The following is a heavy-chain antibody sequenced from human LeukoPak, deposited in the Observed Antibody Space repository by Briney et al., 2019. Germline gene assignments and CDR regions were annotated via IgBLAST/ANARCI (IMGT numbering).Heavy chain of an antibody. Sequence: ASVKVSCKVSGYTLTELSMHWVRQAPGKGLEWMGGFDPEDGETIYAQKFQGRVTMTEDTSTDTAYMELSSLRSEDTAVYYCAASYYYGSGSYFWPKRSDDYWGQGTLVTVSS. CDR2: FDPEDGET. CDR3: AASYYYGSGSYFWPKRSDDY. CDR1: GYTLTELS. J-gene: IGHJ4*02. V-gene: IGHV1-24*01. D-gene: IGHD3-10*01.